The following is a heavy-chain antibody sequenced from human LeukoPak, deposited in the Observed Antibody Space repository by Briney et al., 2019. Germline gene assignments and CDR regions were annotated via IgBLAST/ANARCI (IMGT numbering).Heavy chain of an antibody. V-gene: IGHV1-69*13. CDR2: IIPIFGTA. CDR1: GGTFSSYA. J-gene: IGHJ4*02. Sequence: SVKVSCTASGGTFSSYAISWVRQAPGQGLEWMGGIIPIFGTANYAQKFQGRVTITADESTGTAYMELSSLRSEDTAVYYCARDRVTGYSYGIFDYWGQGTLVTVSS. D-gene: IGHD5-18*01. CDR3: ARDRVTGYSYGIFDY.